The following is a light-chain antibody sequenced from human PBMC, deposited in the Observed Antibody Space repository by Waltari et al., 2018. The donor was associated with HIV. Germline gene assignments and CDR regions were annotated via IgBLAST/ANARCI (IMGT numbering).Light chain of an antibody. CDR2: SAS. V-gene: IGKV1-39*01. CDR3: QQTYSTHLFT. CDR1: QNIGDY. Sequence: DIQMPQSPSPLSASVGDRITITCRASQNIGDYVNWYQQTPGNAPKLLVYSASSLQSGVPSRFSGSGSGTDFTLTISNLQPEDFGIYYCQQTYSTHLFTFGPGTEVDMK. J-gene: IGKJ3*01.